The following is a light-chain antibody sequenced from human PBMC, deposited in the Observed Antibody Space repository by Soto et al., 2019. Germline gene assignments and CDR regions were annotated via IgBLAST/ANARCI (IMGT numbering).Light chain of an antibody. V-gene: IGKV3-11*01. J-gene: IGKJ5*01. Sequence: EIVLTQAPATLLKSPGERATLSCRASQSVSSYLAWYQQKPGQAPRLLIYDASNRATGIPARFSGSGSGTDFTLTISSLEPEDFAVYYCQQRSNWITFGQGTRLEIK. CDR3: QQRSNWIT. CDR2: DAS. CDR1: QSVSSY.